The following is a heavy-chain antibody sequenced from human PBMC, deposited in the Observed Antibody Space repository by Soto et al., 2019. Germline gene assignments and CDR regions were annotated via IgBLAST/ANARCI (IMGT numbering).Heavy chain of an antibody. Sequence: QVQLVQSGAEVKKPGSSVKVSCKASGGTFSSYTISWVRQAPGQGLEWMGRIIPILGIANYAQKFQGRVTITADKSTSTAYTELSSLRSEDTAVYYCARDLMVRGGFDPWGQGTLVTVSS. CDR2: IIPILGIA. J-gene: IGHJ5*02. CDR3: ARDLMVRGGFDP. D-gene: IGHD3-10*01. V-gene: IGHV1-69*08. CDR1: GGTFSSYT.